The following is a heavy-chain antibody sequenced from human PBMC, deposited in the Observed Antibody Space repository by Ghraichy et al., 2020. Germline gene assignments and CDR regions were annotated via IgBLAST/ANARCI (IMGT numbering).Heavy chain of an antibody. D-gene: IGHD2-21*02. Sequence: SETLSLTCSVSGGSMSSYFWSWIRQPPGKGLEWIGYIYYSGSTNYNPSLKSRVSISIDTSKNQFSLKLSSVTAADTAVFYCARFRYCGGDCDSNFFDYWGQGTLVTVSS. CDR1: GGSMSSYF. V-gene: IGHV4-59*01. CDR2: IYYSGST. CDR3: ARFRYCGGDCDSNFFDY. J-gene: IGHJ4*02.